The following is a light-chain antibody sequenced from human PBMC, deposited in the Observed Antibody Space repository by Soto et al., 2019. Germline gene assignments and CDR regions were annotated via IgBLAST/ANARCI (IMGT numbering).Light chain of an antibody. CDR2: GAS. V-gene: IGKV1-39*01. Sequence: MQMTQSPSSLPASVGYTISITCRVSQSIGTYLCWYQQKLGQAPNLLIYGASYLEKWVPSTLNGSGFMTSCTLTIQRLPPDDFATYYCQQSYSAPRSFGQGT. CDR3: QQSYSAPRS. CDR1: QSIGTY. J-gene: IGKJ2*03.